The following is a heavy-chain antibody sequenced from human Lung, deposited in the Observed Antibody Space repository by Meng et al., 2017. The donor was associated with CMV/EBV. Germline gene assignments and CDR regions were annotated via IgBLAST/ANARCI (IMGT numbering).Heavy chain of an antibody. D-gene: IGHD3-10*01. J-gene: IGHJ1*01. CDR2: IPHRGSS. V-gene: IGHV4-4*02. CDR3: LRRSGGSV. Sequence: VQLRGSGPTRVQPSETRSLTCAVSGDSITNHNWWAWVRQPPGKGLEWIGEIPHRGSSAYNPSLKSRVSMSIDKSKNQFSLKLTSVTAADTAVYHCLRRSGGSVWGQGTLVTVSS. CDR1: GDSITNHNW.